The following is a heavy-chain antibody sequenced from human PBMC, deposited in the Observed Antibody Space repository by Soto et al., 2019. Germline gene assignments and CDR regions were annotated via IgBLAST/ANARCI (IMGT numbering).Heavy chain of an antibody. V-gene: IGHV1-69*12. CDR1: GGTFSSDS. CDR2: IIPMFDTP. Sequence: QVQLVQSGAEVKKPGSSVKVSCKASGGTFSSDSFSWVRQAPGQGLEWMGGIIPMFDTPIYAQKFQDRVTITADESTSTAYMQPSSLRSGDTAVYYCARSGGLDRDFNYWGQGSLVTVSS. J-gene: IGHJ4*02. D-gene: IGHD2-15*01. CDR3: ARSGGLDRDFNY.